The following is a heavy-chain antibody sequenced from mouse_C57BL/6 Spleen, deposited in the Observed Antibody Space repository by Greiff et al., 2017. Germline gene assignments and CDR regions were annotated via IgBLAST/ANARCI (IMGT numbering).Heavy chain of an antibody. CDR1: GFNIKDYY. J-gene: IGHJ2*01. CDR2: LDSEDGVT. CDR3: AREGYFDY. V-gene: IGHV14-2*01. Sequence: DVKLVESGAELVKPGASVKLSCTASGFNIKDYYMHWVKQRTEQGLAWIGRLDSEDGVTKYAPKFQGKATITADTSSNTVSLQLSSLTSEDTAVYYCAREGYFDYWGQGTTLTVSS.